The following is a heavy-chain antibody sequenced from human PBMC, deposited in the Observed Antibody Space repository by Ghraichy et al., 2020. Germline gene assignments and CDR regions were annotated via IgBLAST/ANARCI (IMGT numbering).Heavy chain of an antibody. CDR1: GGSINDYY. Sequence: ESLSLTCTVSGGSINDYYWSWIRQVPGKGLEWIGYIYYTGNTNYNPSLKSRVTISVDTSKNQFSLKLNSVTAADTAVYYCARQAIHYYYMDVWGKGTTVTVSS. V-gene: IGHV4-59*13. CDR3: ARQAIHYYYMDV. J-gene: IGHJ6*03. CDR2: IYYTGNT.